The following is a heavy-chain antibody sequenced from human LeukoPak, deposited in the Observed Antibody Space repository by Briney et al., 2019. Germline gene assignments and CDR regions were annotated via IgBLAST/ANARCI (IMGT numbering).Heavy chain of an antibody. CDR2: IYYSGST. Sequence: PSETLSLTCTVSGGSVSSGSYYWSWIRQPPGKGLEWIGYIYYSGSTNYNPPLKSRVTISVDTSNNQFSLKLSSVTAADTAVYYCARHGASGSRDTLLMMYGTSLGHFDYWGQGILVSVSS. D-gene: IGHD2-8*01. CDR3: ARHGASGSRDTLLMMYGTSLGHFDY. V-gene: IGHV4-61*01. CDR1: GGSVSSGSYY. J-gene: IGHJ4*02.